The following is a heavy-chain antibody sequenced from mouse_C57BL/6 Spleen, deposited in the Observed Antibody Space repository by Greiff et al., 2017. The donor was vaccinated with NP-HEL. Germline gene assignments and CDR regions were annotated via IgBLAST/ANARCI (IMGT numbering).Heavy chain of an antibody. J-gene: IGHJ1*03. Sequence: EVKLVESGGGLVKPGGSLKLSCAASGFTFSSYAMSWVRQTPEKRLEWVATISDGGSYTYYPDNVKGRFTISRDNAKNNLYLQMSHLKSEDTAMYYCAREVYYGSNYDWYFDVWGTGTTVTVSS. CDR1: GFTFSSYA. D-gene: IGHD1-1*01. CDR2: ISDGGSYT. CDR3: AREVYYGSNYDWYFDV. V-gene: IGHV5-4*01.